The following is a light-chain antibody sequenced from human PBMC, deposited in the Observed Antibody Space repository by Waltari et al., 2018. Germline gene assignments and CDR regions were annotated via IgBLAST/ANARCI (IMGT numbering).Light chain of an antibody. Sequence: EIVLTQSPGTLSLSPGERATLSCRASQTVSSNYVAWYQHKSGQSPRLLIYSGFYRASGIPDRFSGDGSGTEFTLTISGLEPEDFAVYCCQQYLNSPWTFGQGTNVEFK. CDR2: SGF. CDR1: QTVSSNY. J-gene: IGKJ1*01. V-gene: IGKV3-20*01. CDR3: QQYLNSPWT.